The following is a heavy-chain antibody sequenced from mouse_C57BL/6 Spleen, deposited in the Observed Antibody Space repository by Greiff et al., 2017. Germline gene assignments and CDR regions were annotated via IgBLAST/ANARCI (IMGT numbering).Heavy chain of an antibody. D-gene: IGHD1-1*01. J-gene: IGHJ2*01. Sequence: EVKLMESGPGLVKPSQSLSLTCSVTGYSITSGYYWNWIRQFPGNKLEWMGYISYDGSNNYNPSLKNRISITRDTSKNQFFLKLNSVTTEDTATYYCARASITTVVAPYYFDYWGQGTTLTVSS. CDR1: GYSITSGYY. CDR3: ARASITTVVAPYYFDY. V-gene: IGHV3-6*01. CDR2: ISYDGSN.